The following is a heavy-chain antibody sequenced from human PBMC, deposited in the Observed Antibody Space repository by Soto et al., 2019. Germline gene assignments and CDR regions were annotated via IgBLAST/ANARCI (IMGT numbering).Heavy chain of an antibody. Sequence: QVQLQESGPGLVKPSQTLSLTCTVSGGSISSGGYYWSWIRQHPGKGLEWIGYIYYSGSTYYNPSLKSRVTRSVHTSKNLFSLKLSSVTAADTAVYYCARDRKRYYGSGSYYGDWFHPWGQGTLVTVSS. CDR1: GGSISSGGYY. CDR3: ARDRKRYYGSGSYYGDWFHP. CDR2: IYYSGST. V-gene: IGHV4-31*03. D-gene: IGHD3-10*01. J-gene: IGHJ5*02.